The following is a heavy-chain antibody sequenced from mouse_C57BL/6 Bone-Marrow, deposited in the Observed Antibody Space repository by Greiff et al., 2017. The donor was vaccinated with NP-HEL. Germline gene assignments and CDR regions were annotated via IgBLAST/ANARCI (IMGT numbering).Heavy chain of an antibody. CDR1: GFSFNTYA. D-gene: IGHD1-1*01. CDR3: VTYGSSCWDAMDY. V-gene: IGHV10-1*01. CDR2: IRSKSNNYAT. Sequence: EVKLVESGGGLVQPKGSLKLSCAASGFSFNTYAMNWVRQAPGKGLEWVARIRSKSNNYATYYADSVKDRFTISRDDSESMLYLQMNNLKTEDTAMYYCVTYGSSCWDAMDYWGQGTSVTVSS. J-gene: IGHJ4*01.